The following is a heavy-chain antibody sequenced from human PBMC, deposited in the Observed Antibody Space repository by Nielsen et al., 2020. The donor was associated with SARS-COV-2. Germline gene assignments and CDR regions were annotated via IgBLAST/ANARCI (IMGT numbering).Heavy chain of an antibody. J-gene: IGHJ4*02. CDR2: IYYSGST. D-gene: IGHD3-16*01. Sequence: SETLSLTCTVSGGSISSYYWSWIRQPPGKGLEWIGYIYYSGSTNYNPSLKSRVTISVDTSKNQFSLKLSSVTAADTAVYYCARVPGLGPYYFDYWGQGTLVTVSS. CDR1: GGSISSYY. V-gene: IGHV4-59*12. CDR3: ARVPGLGPYYFDY.